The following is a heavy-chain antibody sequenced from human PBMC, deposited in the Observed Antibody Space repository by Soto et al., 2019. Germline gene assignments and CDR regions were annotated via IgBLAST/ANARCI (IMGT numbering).Heavy chain of an antibody. CDR3: ARGAGDGWFDP. CDR1: GYTFTGYY. J-gene: IGHJ5*02. D-gene: IGHD6-13*01. V-gene: IGHV1-2*04. Sequence: QVQLVQSGAEVKKPGASVKVSCKASGYTFTGYYMHWVRHAPGQGLEWMGWINPNSGGTNYAKKFQGWVTMTRDTSISTAYMELSRLRSDDTAVYYCARGAGDGWFDPWGQGTLVTVSS. CDR2: INPNSGGT.